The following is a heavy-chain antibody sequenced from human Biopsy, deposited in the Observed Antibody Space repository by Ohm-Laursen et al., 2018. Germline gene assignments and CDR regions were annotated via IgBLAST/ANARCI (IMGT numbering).Heavy chain of an antibody. D-gene: IGHD1/OR15-1a*01. CDR1: GGTFSSSA. CDR3: ARGGGYNWNNGWFDP. V-gene: IGHV1-69*01. Sequence: GSSVKVSCKASGGTFSSSAITWVRQAPGQGLEWMGGIIGIFRTAHYAQKFQGRVTITADEFMSTAYMELSSLRSEDTAVYYGARGGGYNWNNGWFDPWGQGTLVTVSS. J-gene: IGHJ5*02. CDR2: IIGIFRTA.